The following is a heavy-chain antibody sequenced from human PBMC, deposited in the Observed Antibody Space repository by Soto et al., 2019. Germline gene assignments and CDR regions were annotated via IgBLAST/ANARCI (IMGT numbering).Heavy chain of an antibody. CDR2: ISYDGSEK. Sequence: LRLSCAAAGFTFSSYGMHWVRQAPGKGLEWVAVISYDGSEKYYADSVKGRFTISRDNSKNTLYLQMTNLRAEDTAVYYCAKDYEAAYYYGMDVWGQGTTVTVSS. D-gene: IGHD3-3*01. V-gene: IGHV3-30*18. J-gene: IGHJ6*02. CDR3: AKDYEAAYYYGMDV. CDR1: GFTFSSYG.